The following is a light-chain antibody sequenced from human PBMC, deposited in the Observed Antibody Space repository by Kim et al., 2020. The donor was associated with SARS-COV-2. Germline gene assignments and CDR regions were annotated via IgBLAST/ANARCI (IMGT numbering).Light chain of an antibody. V-gene: IGLV3-1*01. CDR1: KLEDKY. CDR2: QDT. J-gene: IGLJ2*01. Sequence: SYELTQPPSVSVSPGQTASITCSGDKLEDKYVCWYQQKAGQSPVLLIYQDTKWPSGIPERFSGSNSGNTATLTISGTQAMDEADYSCQTWDSSSVIFGGGTQLTVL. CDR3: QTWDSSSVI.